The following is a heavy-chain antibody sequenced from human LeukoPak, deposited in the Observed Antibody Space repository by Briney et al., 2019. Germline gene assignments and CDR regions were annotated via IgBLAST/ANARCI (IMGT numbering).Heavy chain of an antibody. CDR1: GLTFNSYS. J-gene: IGHJ4*02. Sequence: SGGSLRLSCAASGLTFNSYSMNWVRQAPGKGLEWISYISSGGGGTYYADSVKGRFTISRDNAKNSLYLKMNSLRDEDTAVYFCARARSSGWVIDSWGQGTLVTVSS. CDR2: ISSGGGGT. CDR3: ARARSSGWVIDS. V-gene: IGHV3-48*02. D-gene: IGHD6-19*01.